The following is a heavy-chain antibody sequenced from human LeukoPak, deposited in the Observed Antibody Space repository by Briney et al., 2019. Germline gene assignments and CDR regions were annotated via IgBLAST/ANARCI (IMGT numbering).Heavy chain of an antibody. V-gene: IGHV1-46*01. CDR1: GYTFTSYY. J-gene: IGHJ4*02. D-gene: IGHD3-9*01. CDR3: ARAFERYFQPTPAEIDY. CDR2: INPSGGST. Sequence: ASVKVSCKASGYTFTSYYMHWVRQAPGQGLEWMGIINPSGGSTSYAQKFQGRVTMTRDTSTSTVYMELSSLRAEDTAVYYCARAFERYFQPTPAEIDYWGQGTLVTVSS.